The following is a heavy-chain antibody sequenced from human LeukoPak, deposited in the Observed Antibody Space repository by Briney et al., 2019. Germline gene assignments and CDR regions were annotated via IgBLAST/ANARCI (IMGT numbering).Heavy chain of an antibody. D-gene: IGHD1-26*01. CDR1: GFTFSNYW. V-gene: IGHV3-48*02. CDR2: ISGSSSST. J-gene: IGHJ3*02. CDR3: ARPSGVGSTTQGAFDM. Sequence: GGSLRLSCAASGFTFSNYWRNWVRQAPGKGLEWVSYISGSSSSTYYADSVKGRFTISRDNAKNSPYLQMNSLRDEDTAVYYCARPSGVGSTTQGAFDMWGQGTMVTVSS.